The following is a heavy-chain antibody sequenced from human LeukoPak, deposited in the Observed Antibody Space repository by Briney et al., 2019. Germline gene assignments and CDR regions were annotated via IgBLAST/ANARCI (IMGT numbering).Heavy chain of an antibody. CDR2: ISAYNGNT. Sequence: ASVKVSCKASGYTFTSYGISWVRQAPGQGLEWMGWISAYNGNTNYAQKLQGRVTMTTDTSTSTAYMKLRSLRSDDTAVYYCARVHYYDSVFDYWGQGTLVTVSS. CDR3: ARVHYYDSVFDY. V-gene: IGHV1-18*01. D-gene: IGHD3-22*01. CDR1: GYTFTSYG. J-gene: IGHJ4*02.